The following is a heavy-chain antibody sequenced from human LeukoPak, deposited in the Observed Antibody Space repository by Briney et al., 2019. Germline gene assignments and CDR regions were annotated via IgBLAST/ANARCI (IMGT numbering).Heavy chain of an antibody. J-gene: IGHJ3*02. CDR2: ISGDGGST. CDR3: AKDIDTLGTNAFDI. D-gene: IGHD2-15*01. CDR1: GFTFDDYA. V-gene: IGHV3-43*02. Sequence: SGGSLRLSCAASGFTFDDYAMHWVRQAPGKGLEWVSLISGDGGSTYYADSVRGRFTISRDNSKNSLYLQMDSLRTEDTAFYYCAKDIDTLGTNAFDIWGQGTMVTVSS.